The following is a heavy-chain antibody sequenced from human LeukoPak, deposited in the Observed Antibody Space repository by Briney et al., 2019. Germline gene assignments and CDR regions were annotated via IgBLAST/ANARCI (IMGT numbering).Heavy chain of an antibody. V-gene: IGHV3-23*01. D-gene: IGHD2-15*01. CDR1: GFTFSSYA. Sequence: GGSLRLSCVASGFTFSSYAMSWVRQAPGKGLEWVSVISGGGGSTYYADSVKGRFTLSRDNSKNTLYLQMNRLRAEDTAVYYCAKGSVEYCSGASCYPFDYWGQGTLVTVSS. CDR3: AKGSVEYCSGASCYPFDY. J-gene: IGHJ4*02. CDR2: ISGGGGST.